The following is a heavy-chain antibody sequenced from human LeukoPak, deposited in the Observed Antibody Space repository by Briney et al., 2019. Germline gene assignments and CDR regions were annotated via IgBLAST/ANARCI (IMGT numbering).Heavy chain of an antibody. J-gene: IGHJ2*01. CDR2: IGTAGDT. CDR1: GFTFSSYD. V-gene: IGHV3-13*01. Sequence: GGSLRLSCAASGFTFSSYDMHWVRQATGKGLEWVSAIGTAGDTYYPGSVKGRFTISRENAKNSLYLQMSSLRAGDTAVYYCARGGVDYGGNSGWYFDLWGRGTLVTVSS. CDR3: ARGGVDYGGNSGWYFDL. D-gene: IGHD4-23*01.